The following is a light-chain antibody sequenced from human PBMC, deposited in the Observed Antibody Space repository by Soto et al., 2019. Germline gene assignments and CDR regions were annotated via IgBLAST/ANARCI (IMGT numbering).Light chain of an antibody. Sequence: QSVLTQTPSASGTPGQRVTSACSGSSYNIGSNYVYWYQQLPGTAPKLLIHRNNQRPSGVPDRFSGSKSGTSASLAISGLRSEDEADYYCAAWDDSLSGRYVFGTGTKLTVL. J-gene: IGLJ1*01. CDR2: RNN. CDR3: AAWDDSLSGRYV. CDR1: SYNIGSNY. V-gene: IGLV1-47*01.